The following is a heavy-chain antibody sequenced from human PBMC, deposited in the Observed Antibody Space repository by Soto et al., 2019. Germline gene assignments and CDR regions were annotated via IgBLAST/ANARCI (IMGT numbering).Heavy chain of an antibody. Sequence: SETLSLTCAVYGGSFSGYYWSWIRQPPGKGLEWIGEINHSGSTNYNPSLKSRVTISVDTSKNQFSLKLSSVTAADTAVYYCARDAPSFLYSSSPGRVSAFDIWGQGTMVTVSS. CDR1: GGSFSGYY. V-gene: IGHV4-34*01. CDR2: INHSGST. CDR3: ARDAPSFLYSSSPGRVSAFDI. D-gene: IGHD6-6*01. J-gene: IGHJ3*02.